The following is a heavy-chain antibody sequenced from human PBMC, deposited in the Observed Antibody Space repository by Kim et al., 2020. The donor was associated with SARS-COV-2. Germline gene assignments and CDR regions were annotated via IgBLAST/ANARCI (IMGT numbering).Heavy chain of an antibody. V-gene: IGHV1-2*02. CDR2: INPHSGGT. J-gene: IGHJ4*02. Sequence: ASVKVSCRTSGYTFTASYIHWVRLAPGQGLEWVGWINPHSGGTNYAQKFQDRVTVTRDTSINTVYMELSSLNSDDTAVYYCTREDYWGPGTQVTVSS. CDR3: TREDY. CDR1: GYTFTASY.